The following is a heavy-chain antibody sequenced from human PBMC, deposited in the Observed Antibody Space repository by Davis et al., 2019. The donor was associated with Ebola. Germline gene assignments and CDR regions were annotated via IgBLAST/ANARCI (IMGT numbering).Heavy chain of an antibody. Sequence: ASVKVSCKASGFTFIDYYMHWVRQAPGQGLEWMGWISAYNGDTNYAEVLQGRVSMTADTSTSTVYMELRSLRSDDTAAYYCARDVGGPSSIPDACDVWGQGTMVTVSS. CDR1: GFTFIDYY. CDR2: ISAYNGDT. J-gene: IGHJ3*01. D-gene: IGHD3-16*01. CDR3: ARDVGGPSSIPDACDV. V-gene: IGHV1-18*01.